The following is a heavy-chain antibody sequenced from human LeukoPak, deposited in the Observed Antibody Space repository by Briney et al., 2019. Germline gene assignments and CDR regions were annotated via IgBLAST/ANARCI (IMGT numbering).Heavy chain of an antibody. Sequence: GGSLRLSCAASGFNVGTYAMSWVRQAPGRGLEWVSCINTGETTFYADSVKGRFTISRDNSKNTVYLQMNSLRAEDTAVYYCARRLSAAAGTLDYWGQGTLVTVSS. D-gene: IGHD6-13*01. J-gene: IGHJ4*02. CDR2: INTGETT. CDR3: ARRLSAAAGTLDY. V-gene: IGHV3-53*05. CDR1: GFNVGTYA.